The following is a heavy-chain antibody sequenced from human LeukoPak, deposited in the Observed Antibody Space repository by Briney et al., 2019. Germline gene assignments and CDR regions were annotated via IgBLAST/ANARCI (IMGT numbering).Heavy chain of an antibody. D-gene: IGHD3-16*01. V-gene: IGHV1-69*04. J-gene: IGHJ4*02. Sequence: SVKVSCKASGGTFSSYAISWVRQAPGQGLEWMGRIIPILGITNYAQKFQGRVRITADKSTSTAYMELSSLRSDDTAVYYCARDPSGGYVPYFDYWGQGTPVTVSS. CDR1: GGTFSSYA. CDR2: IIPILGIT. CDR3: ARDPSGGYVPYFDY.